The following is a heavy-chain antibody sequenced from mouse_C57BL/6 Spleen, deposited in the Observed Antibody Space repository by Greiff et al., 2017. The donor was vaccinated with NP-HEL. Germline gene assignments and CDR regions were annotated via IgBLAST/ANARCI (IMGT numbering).Heavy chain of an antibody. D-gene: IGHD1-1*01. Sequence: QVQLQQSGAELVKPGASVKISCKASGYAFSSYWMNWVKQRPGKGLEWIGQIYPGDGDTNYNGKFKGKATLTADKSSSTAYMQLSSLTSEDSAVYFCARGDFRARGSSYVFDYWGQGTTLTVSS. CDR1: GYAFSSYW. CDR2: IYPGDGDT. V-gene: IGHV1-80*01. CDR3: ARGDFRARGSSYVFDY. J-gene: IGHJ2*01.